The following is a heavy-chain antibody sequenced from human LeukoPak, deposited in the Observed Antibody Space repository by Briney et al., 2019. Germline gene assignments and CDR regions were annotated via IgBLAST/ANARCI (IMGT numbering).Heavy chain of an antibody. D-gene: IGHD2-2*01. V-gene: IGHV3-23*01. CDR1: GFTFSSYV. CDR2: IGGSGGST. J-gene: IGHJ4*02. Sequence: GGSLRLSCAASGFTFSSYVMSWVRQAPGKGLEWVSAIGGSGGSTFYADSVKGRFTISRDNSKNTLYLQMNSLRAEDTAVYYCAKDLVLDIVVIPAAIDYWGQGTLVTVSS. CDR3: AKDLVLDIVVIPAAIDY.